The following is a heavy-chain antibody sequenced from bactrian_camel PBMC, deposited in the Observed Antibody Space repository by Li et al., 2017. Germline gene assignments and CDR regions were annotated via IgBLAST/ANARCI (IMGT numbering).Heavy chain of an antibody. J-gene: IGHJ4*01. CDR2: ILENGTT. CDR1: EFTFTSYD. D-gene: IGHD6*01. V-gene: IGHV3S10*01. Sequence: DVQLVESGGGSVQPGGSVRLSCRATEFTFTSYDMSWIRQAPGKERVVVSDILENGTTYYADSVKGRFTISRDNAKNTVYLQLNSLKTEDMAMYYCAKGNGGSWYFDWFTIWVQGTQVTVS. CDR3: AKGNGGSWYFDWFTI.